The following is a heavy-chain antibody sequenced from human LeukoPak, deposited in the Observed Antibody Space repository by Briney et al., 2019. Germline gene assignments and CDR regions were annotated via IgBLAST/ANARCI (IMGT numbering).Heavy chain of an antibody. CDR2: IIPIFGTA. CDR3: ARAGYSGSYPPGLHYYYMDV. D-gene: IGHD1-26*01. Sequence: SVTVSCKASGGTFSSYAISWVRQAPGQGLEWMGGIIPIFGTANYAQKFQGRVTITTDESTSTAYMELSSLRSEDTAVYYCARAGYSGSYPPGLHYYYMDVWGKGTTVTVSS. V-gene: IGHV1-69*05. CDR1: GGTFSSYA. J-gene: IGHJ6*03.